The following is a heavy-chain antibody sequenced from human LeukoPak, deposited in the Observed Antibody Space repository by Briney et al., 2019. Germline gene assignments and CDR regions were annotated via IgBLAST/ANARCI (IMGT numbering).Heavy chain of an antibody. D-gene: IGHD3-10*01. V-gene: IGHV3-30-3*01. CDR3: AKDTEKRYYYGSGSDY. CDR2: ISCDGSNK. CDR1: GFTFSSYA. J-gene: IGHJ4*02. Sequence: PGRSLRLSCAASGFTFSSYAMHWVRQAPGKGLEWVAVISCDGSNKYYADSVKGRFTISRDNSKNTLYLQMNSLRAEDTAVYYCAKDTEKRYYYGSGSDYWGQGTLVTVSS.